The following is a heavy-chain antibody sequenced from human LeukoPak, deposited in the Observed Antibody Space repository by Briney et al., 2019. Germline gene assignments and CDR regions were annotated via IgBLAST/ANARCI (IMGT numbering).Heavy chain of an antibody. Sequence: GGSLRLSCAASGFTFSRYAMSGVRQAPGRGLEWVSAISGSGCSTYYADSVRGRFTISRDNSKNTLYLQMNSLRAEDTAVYYCGSPPLDRVATIDAFDIWGQGTMVTVSS. J-gene: IGHJ3*02. D-gene: IGHD5-12*01. CDR3: GSPPLDRVATIDAFDI. V-gene: IGHV3-23*01. CDR2: ISGSGCST. CDR1: GFTFSRYA.